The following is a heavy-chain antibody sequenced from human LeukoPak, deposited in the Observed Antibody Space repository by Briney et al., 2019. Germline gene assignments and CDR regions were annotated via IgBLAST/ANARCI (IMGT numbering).Heavy chain of an antibody. CDR3: ARNFPTVVTSFDY. CDR1: GFTVRTNY. Sequence: GGSLRLSCAASGFTVRTNYMSWVRQAPGKGLEWVSVIYSGGSTYYAASVKDRFTISRDNSKNTLFLQMNSLRAEDTAVYYCARNFPTVVTSFDYWGQGTLVTVSS. V-gene: IGHV3-66*01. D-gene: IGHD4-23*01. CDR2: IYSGGST. J-gene: IGHJ4*02.